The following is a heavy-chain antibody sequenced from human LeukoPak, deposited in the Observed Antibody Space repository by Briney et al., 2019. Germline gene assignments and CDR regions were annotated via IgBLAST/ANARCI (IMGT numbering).Heavy chain of an antibody. V-gene: IGHV3-23*01. D-gene: IGHD5-18*01. CDR3: ARTARHLDY. J-gene: IGHJ4*02. CDR1: GFTFSRYA. Sequence: SGGSLRLSCAASGFTFSRYAMTWVRQAPGKGLEWFSSISASGGNTYYADSVKGRFTISRDNSKNTLYLQMNSLRAEDTAIYYCARTARHLDYWGQGTLVTVSS. CDR2: ISASGGNT.